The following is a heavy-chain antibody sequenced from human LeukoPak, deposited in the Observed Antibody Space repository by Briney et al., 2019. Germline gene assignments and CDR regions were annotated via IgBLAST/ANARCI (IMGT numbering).Heavy chain of an antibody. CDR1: GFTFSSYA. V-gene: IGHV3-23*01. CDR2: ISGSGGGT. Sequence: GGSLRLSCAASGFTFSSYAMSWVRQAPGKGLEWVSPISGSGGGTYYADSVKGRFTISRDNSKNTLYLQMNSLRAEDTAVYYCAKGEMRTTSYYFDYWGQGTLVTVSS. D-gene: IGHD5-24*01. J-gene: IGHJ4*02. CDR3: AKGEMRTTSYYFDY.